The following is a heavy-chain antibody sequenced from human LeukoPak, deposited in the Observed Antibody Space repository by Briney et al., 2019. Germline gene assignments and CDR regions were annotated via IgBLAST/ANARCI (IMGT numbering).Heavy chain of an antibody. Sequence: GASVKVSCKASGYTFTSYGISWVRQAPGQGLEWMGWISAYNGNTNYAQKLQGRVTMTTDTSTSTAYMELRSLRSDDTAVYYCARRSGSFPHEDYYYYYYMDVWGKGTTVTVSS. D-gene: IGHD3-10*01. CDR1: GYTFTSYG. J-gene: IGHJ6*03. CDR2: ISAYNGNT. CDR3: ARRSGSFPHEDYYYYYYMDV. V-gene: IGHV1-18*01.